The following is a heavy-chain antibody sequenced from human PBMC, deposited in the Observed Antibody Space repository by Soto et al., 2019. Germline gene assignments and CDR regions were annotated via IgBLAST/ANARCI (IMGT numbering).Heavy chain of an antibody. J-gene: IGHJ5*02. CDR1: GYSFTSYW. Sequence: PGESLKISCKGSGYSFTSYWIGWVRQMPGKGLEWMGSIYPSDSDATYSPSFQGHVNISIDKSINTVYLRWSRLKASDTAMYYCAAHHYDVLSGIYIWFDPWGQGTLVTVSS. CDR3: AAHHYDVLSGIYIWFDP. D-gene: IGHD3-3*01. CDR2: IYPSDSDA. V-gene: IGHV5-51*01.